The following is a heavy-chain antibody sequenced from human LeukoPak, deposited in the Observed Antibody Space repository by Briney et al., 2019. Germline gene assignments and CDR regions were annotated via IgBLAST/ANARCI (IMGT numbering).Heavy chain of an antibody. CDR1: GFTVSSNY. Sequence: GGSLRLSCAASGFTVSSNYMSWVRQAPGKGLEWVSVIYSGGSTYYADSVKGRFTISRDNSKNTLYLQMNSLRAADTAVYYCARVGDSSCRDAFVIWGQGTMVTVSS. J-gene: IGHJ3*02. D-gene: IGHD3-22*01. CDR2: IYSGGST. V-gene: IGHV3-53*01. CDR3: ARVGDSSCRDAFVI.